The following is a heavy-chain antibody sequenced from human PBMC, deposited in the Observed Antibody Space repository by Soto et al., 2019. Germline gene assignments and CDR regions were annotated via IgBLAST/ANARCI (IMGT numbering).Heavy chain of an antibody. D-gene: IGHD3-22*01. V-gene: IGHV1-46*01. J-gene: IGHJ4*02. CDR3: ARPPYGSGYYYGFDY. CDR2: INPSGGST. CDR1: GYTLIMYY. Sequence: ASVKVSCKASGYTLIMYYIHWMRQAPGQGLEWMGLINPSGGSTTYAQKFQGRVTMTRDTSTSTVYMDLSSLKSEDTAVYYCARPPYGSGYYYGFDYWGQGALFTVSS.